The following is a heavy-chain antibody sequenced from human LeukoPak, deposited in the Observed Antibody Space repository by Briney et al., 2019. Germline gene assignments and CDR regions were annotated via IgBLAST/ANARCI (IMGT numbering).Heavy chain of an antibody. CDR3: ARPVRPYDFWSGYYPYYYYYMDV. CDR1: GFTFSSYS. V-gene: IGHV3-48*01. Sequence: PGGSLRLSCAASGFTFSSYSMNWVRQAPGKGLEWVSYISSSSSTIYYADFVKGRFTISRDNAKNSLYLQMNSLRAEDTAVYYCARPVRPYDFWSGYYPYYYYYMDVWGKGTTVTVSS. CDR2: ISSSSSTI. J-gene: IGHJ6*03. D-gene: IGHD3-3*01.